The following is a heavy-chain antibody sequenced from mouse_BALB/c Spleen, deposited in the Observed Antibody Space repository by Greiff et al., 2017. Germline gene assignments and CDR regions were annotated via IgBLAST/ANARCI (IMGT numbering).Heavy chain of an antibody. D-gene: IGHD4-1*01. V-gene: IGHV5-9-4*01. CDR1: GFTFSSYA. CDR2: ISSGGSYT. J-gene: IGHJ4*01. CDR3: ARDPLTGRVGLYAMDY. Sequence: EVQLVESGGGLVKPGGSLKLSCAASGFTFSSYAMSWVRQSPEKRLEWVAEISSGGSYTYYPDTVTGRFTISRDNAKNTLYLELSRLRSEDTAMYYCARDPLTGRVGLYAMDYWGQGTSVTVSS.